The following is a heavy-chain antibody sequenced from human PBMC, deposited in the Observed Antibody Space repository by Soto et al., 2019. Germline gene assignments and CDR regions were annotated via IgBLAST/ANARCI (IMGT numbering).Heavy chain of an antibody. CDR2: IYYSGST. D-gene: IGHD5-12*01. J-gene: IGHJ4*02. CDR1: GGSISSYY. V-gene: IGHV4-59*01. Sequence: QVQLQESGPGLVKPSETLSLTCTVSGGSISSYYWSWIRQPPGKGLEWIGYIYYSGSTNYNPSLKKRVPISVNNAKNPFPLKLSPGTAGETAGFYRGGGGVAWGQGTLVTVSS. CDR3: GGGGVA.